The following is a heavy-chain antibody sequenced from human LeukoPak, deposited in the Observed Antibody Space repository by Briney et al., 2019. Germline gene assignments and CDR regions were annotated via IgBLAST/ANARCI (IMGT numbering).Heavy chain of an antibody. CDR1: GFTFSSYE. CDR3: ARDNSQWLVRGIDY. Sequence: PGGSLRLSCAAFGFTFSSYEMNWVRQAPGKGLEWVSYISSSGSTIYYADSVKGRFTVSRDNAKNSLYLQMNSLRAEDTAVYYCARDNSQWLVRGIDYWGQGTLVTVSS. D-gene: IGHD6-19*01. V-gene: IGHV3-48*03. CDR2: ISSSGSTI. J-gene: IGHJ4*02.